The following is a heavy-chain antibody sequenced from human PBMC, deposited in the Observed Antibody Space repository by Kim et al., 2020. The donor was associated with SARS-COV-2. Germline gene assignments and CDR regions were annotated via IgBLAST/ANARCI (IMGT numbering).Heavy chain of an antibody. V-gene: IGHV1-69*13. CDR2: ISMFGTA. D-gene: IGHD4-4*01. J-gene: IGHJ6*02. CDR1: GDTHTNYA. Sequence: SVKVSCKSSGDTHTNYAFSWIRQAPGQGLEWMGGISMFGTAAYAQKIQGRVTITADESTETCDLEISSLRSDDTAVYYCAREGLNVNTVRRYGIDVWGRGTTVTL. CDR3: AREGLNVNTVRRYGIDV.